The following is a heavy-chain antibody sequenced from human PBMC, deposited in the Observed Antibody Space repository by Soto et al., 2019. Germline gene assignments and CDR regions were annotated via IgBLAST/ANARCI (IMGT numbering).Heavy chain of an antibody. V-gene: IGHV1-2*04. CDR1: GYTFTGYY. J-gene: IGHJ5*02. Sequence: ASVKVSCKASGYTFTGYYMHWVRQAPGQGLEWMGWINPNSGGTNYAQKFQGWVTMTRDTSISTAYMELSRLRSDDTAVYYCARAYRSWSRGNNWLDLWAQGTLVTVSS. CDR3: ARAYRSWSRGNNWLDL. D-gene: IGHD6-13*01. CDR2: INPNSGGT.